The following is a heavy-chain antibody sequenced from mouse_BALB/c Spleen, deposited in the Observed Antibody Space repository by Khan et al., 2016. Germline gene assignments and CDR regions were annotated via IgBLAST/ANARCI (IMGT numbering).Heavy chain of an antibody. CDR3: ARPDY. CDR2: INTNTGEA. CDR1: GYTFTRYG. V-gene: IGHV9-3-1*01. J-gene: IGHJ4*01. Sequence: QIQLVQSGPELKKPGETIKISCMASGYTFTRYGMNWVKQAPGKGLKWMGWINTNTGEAAYADDFKGRFAFSVETSASTAYLQINNLKNEDTGTYFCARPDYWGQGTSVTVSS.